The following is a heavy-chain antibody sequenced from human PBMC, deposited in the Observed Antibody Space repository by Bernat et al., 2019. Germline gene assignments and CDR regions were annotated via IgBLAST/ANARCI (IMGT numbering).Heavy chain of an antibody. J-gene: IGHJ4*02. V-gene: IGHV3-21*01. Sequence: EVQLLESGGGLVKPGGSLRLSCAASGFTFSDYNMNWVRQAPGKGLEWVSSISSSSSHKYYADSVKGRFTISRDNAKNSLYLQMNSLRAEDTAVYHCAGEVAKDIVVVVGATGLDYWGQGTLVTVSS. CDR2: ISSSSSHK. CDR1: GFTFSDYN. D-gene: IGHD2-15*01. CDR3: AGEVAKDIVVVVGATGLDY.